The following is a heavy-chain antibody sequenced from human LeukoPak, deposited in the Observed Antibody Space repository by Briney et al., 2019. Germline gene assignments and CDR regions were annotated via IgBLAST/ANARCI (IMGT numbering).Heavy chain of an antibody. CDR1: GFTFSSYA. CDR3: AKASWVSSADAVL. J-gene: IGHJ4*02. CDR2: LRGDGST. D-gene: IGHD3-16*01. Sequence: GGSLRLSCVASGFTFSSYAMSWVRQAPARGLEWVASLRGDGSTFYADSVKGRFSLSRDESRNTVYLQLTYLRVEDTAVYYCAKASWVSSADAVLWGQGTPVTVSS. V-gene: IGHV3-23*01.